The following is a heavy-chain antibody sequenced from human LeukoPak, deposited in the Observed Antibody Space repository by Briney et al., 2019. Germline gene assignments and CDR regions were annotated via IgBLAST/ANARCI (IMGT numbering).Heavy chain of an antibody. CDR2: INHNSGGK. Sequence: ASVHVPYQASVYTFPGYYIHWVRQAPGQGREWMEWINHNSGGKNHAQKFQDRGTNTRDKSISTAYMELSRLRSDDTAVYYCARDPRTTDYYYYMDVWGKGTTVTVSS. CDR3: ARDPRTTDYYYYMDV. CDR1: VYTFPGYY. V-gene: IGHV1-2*02. D-gene: IGHD1-7*01. J-gene: IGHJ6*03.